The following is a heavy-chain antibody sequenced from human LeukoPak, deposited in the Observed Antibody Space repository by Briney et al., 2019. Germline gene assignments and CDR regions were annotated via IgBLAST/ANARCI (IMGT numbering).Heavy chain of an antibody. Sequence: GGSLRLSXTASGFTFRNYAMTWVRQAPGKGLEWVSTISGSGGTTYYADSVQGRLSISRDNSKNTLSLQMNSLRAEDTAVYYCAKPSSIVIVPTALQRSLDYWGQGALVTVSS. D-gene: IGHD2/OR15-2a*01. J-gene: IGHJ4*02. CDR1: GFTFRNYA. V-gene: IGHV3-23*01. CDR3: AKPSSIVIVPTALQRSLDY. CDR2: ISGSGGTT.